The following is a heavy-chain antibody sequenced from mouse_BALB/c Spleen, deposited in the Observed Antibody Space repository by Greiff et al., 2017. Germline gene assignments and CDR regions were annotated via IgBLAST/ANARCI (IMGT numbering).Heavy chain of an antibody. V-gene: IGHV5-9-3*01. D-gene: IGHD2-10*02. CDR2: ISSGGSYT. CDR1: GFTFSSYA. J-gene: IGHJ4*01. Sequence: EVKLVESGGGLVKPGGSLKLSCAASGFTFSSYAMSWVRQTPEQRLEWVATISSGGSYTYYPDSVKGRFTISRDNTKNTLYLQMSSLRSEDTAMYYCAREGYGNSYAMDYWGQGTSVTVSS. CDR3: AREGYGNSYAMDY.